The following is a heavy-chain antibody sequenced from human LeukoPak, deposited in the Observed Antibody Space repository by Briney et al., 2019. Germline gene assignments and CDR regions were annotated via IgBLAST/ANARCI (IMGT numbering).Heavy chain of an antibody. J-gene: IGHJ5*01. CDR3: AKGFVGYCTTASCYKDLDS. D-gene: IGHD2-2*02. Sequence: GGSLRLSCAASEFTFSTYAMSWVRQAPGKGLEWVSSISGSFDSTYYADSVKGRFTISRDNSMNTLYLRMNSLRAEDTAVYYCAKGFVGYCTTASCYKDLDSWGQGTLVTVSS. CDR2: ISGSFDST. CDR1: EFTFSTYA. V-gene: IGHV3-23*01.